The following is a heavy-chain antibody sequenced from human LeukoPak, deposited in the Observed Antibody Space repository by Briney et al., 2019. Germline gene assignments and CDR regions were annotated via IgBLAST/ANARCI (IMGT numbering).Heavy chain of an antibody. Sequence: PGGSLRLSCAASGFTFSSHGMHWVRQAPGKRLEWVAVLWYDGRTKYYAESVKGRFTISRDNSKNTLYLQMNSLRAEDTAVYYCARDYCGGDCYVDYWGHGTLVTVSS. CDR1: GFTFSSHG. CDR3: ARDYCGGDCYVDY. V-gene: IGHV3-33*01. J-gene: IGHJ4*01. D-gene: IGHD2-21*02. CDR2: LWYDGRTK.